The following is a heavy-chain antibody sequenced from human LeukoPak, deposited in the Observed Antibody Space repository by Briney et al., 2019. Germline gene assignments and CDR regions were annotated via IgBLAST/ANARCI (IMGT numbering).Heavy chain of an antibody. CDR1: GFTFSSYG. CDR3: AKDGSSGYYYSDY. V-gene: IGHV3-23*01. CDR2: ISGSGGST. Sequence: PGGSLRLSCAASGFTFSSYGMSWVRQAPGKGLEWVSAISGSGGSTYYADSVKGRFTISRDNSKNTLYLQMNSLRAEDTAVYYCAKDGSSGYYYSDYWGQGTLVTVSS. D-gene: IGHD3-22*01. J-gene: IGHJ4*02.